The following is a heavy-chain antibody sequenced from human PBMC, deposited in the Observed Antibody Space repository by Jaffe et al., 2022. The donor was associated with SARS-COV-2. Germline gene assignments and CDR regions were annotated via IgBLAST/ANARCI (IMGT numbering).Heavy chain of an antibody. J-gene: IGHJ4*02. V-gene: IGHV4-39*01. CDR2: IYYSGNS. CDR1: NFSISSSSYY. CDR3: ATRYTPTAAFDY. D-gene: IGHD4-17*01. Sequence: QLQLQESGPGLVKPSETLSLTCTVSNFSISSSSYYWGWIRQPPGKGLEWIGSIYYSGNSYYNPSLKSRVTISVDTSKNRFSLRLSSVTATDTAVYYCATRYTPTAAFDYWGRGTLVTVSS.